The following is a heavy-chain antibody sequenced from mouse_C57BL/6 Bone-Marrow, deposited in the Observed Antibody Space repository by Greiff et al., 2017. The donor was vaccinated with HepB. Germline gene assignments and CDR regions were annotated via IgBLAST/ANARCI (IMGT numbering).Heavy chain of an antibody. CDR3: ARKDWDYFDY. V-gene: IGHV5-4*03. CDR2: ISDGGSYT. D-gene: IGHD4-1*01. Sequence: EVKLVESGGGLVKPGGSLKLSCAASGFTFSSYAMSWVRQTPEKRMEWVATISDGGSYTYYPDNVKGRFTISRDNAKNNLYLQMSHLKSEDTAMYYCARKDWDYFDYWGQGTTLTVSS. J-gene: IGHJ2*01. CDR1: GFTFSSYA.